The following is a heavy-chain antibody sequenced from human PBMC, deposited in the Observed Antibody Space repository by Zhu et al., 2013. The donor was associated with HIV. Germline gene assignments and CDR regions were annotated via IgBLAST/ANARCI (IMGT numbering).Heavy chain of an antibody. Sequence: QVQLVQSGTEVKKPGASVKVSCKTSGYTFSNNEITWVRQAPGQGLEWMGWITTYNGDTKYRQKYQGRVTFTADTSTGTAYMEVRSLRSDDTAIYYCARRHDYGDYVGDYWGQGTLVTVSS. V-gene: IGHV1-18*01. D-gene: IGHD4-17*01. J-gene: IGHJ4*02. CDR1: GYTFSNNE. CDR2: ITTYNGDT. CDR3: ARRHDYGDYVGDY.